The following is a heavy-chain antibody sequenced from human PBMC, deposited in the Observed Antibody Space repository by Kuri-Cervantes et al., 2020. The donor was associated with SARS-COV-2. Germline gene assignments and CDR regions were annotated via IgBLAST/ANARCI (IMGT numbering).Heavy chain of an antibody. Sequence: ESLKISCAVYGGSFSGYYWSWIRQPPGKGLEWIGEINHSGSTNYNPSLKSRVTISVDTSKNQFSLKLSSVTAADTAVYYCARVHKAGATYYYYYMDVWGKGTTVTVSS. CDR3: ARVHKAGATYYYYYMDV. CDR2: INHSGST. J-gene: IGHJ6*03. CDR1: GGSFSGYY. V-gene: IGHV4-34*01. D-gene: IGHD1-26*01.